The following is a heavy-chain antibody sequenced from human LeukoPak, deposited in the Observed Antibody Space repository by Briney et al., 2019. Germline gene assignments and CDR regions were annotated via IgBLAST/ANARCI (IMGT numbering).Heavy chain of an antibody. Sequence: GGSLRLSCAASGFTVSSTYMRWVRQAPGKGLEWVSVIYSGGNTYYADSVKGRFTISRDNSKNTLNLQMNSLRVEDTAVYYCARQFGDYWGQGTLVTVSS. CDR1: GFTVSSTY. V-gene: IGHV3-53*01. CDR3: ARQFGDY. CDR2: IYSGGNT. J-gene: IGHJ4*02. D-gene: IGHD3-10*01.